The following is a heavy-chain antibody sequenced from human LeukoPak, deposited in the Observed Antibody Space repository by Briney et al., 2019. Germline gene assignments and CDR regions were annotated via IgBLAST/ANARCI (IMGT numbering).Heavy chain of an antibody. Sequence: PSETLSLTCTVSGGSISSYYWSWIRQPPGKGLEWIGYIYTSGSTNYNPSLKSRVTLSVDTSKNQFSLKLSSVTAADTAVYYCARLSTYYYDSSGRWGYFDYWGQGTLVTVSS. CDR1: GGSISSYY. D-gene: IGHD3-22*01. J-gene: IGHJ4*02. CDR3: ARLSTYYYDSSGRWGYFDY. CDR2: IYTSGST. V-gene: IGHV4-4*09.